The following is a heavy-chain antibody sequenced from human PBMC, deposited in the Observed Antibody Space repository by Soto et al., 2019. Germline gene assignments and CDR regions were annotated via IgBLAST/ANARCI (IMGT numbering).Heavy chain of an antibody. V-gene: IGHV4-61*01. J-gene: IGHJ4*02. CDR1: GGSVSSGSYY. Sequence: SETLSLTCTVSGGSVSSGSYYWSWIRQPPGKGLEWIGYIYYSGSTNYNPSLKSRVTISVDTSKNQFSLKLSSVTAADTAVYYCARFDGSGSYRFRRNYFDYWGQGTLVTVSS. D-gene: IGHD3-10*01. CDR2: IYYSGST. CDR3: ARFDGSGSYRFRRNYFDY.